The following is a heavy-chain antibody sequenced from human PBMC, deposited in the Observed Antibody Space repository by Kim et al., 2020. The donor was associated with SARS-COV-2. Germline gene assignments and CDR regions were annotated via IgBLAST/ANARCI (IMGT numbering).Heavy chain of an antibody. CDR1: GFTFSSYG. D-gene: IGHD3-3*01. V-gene: IGHV3-33*01. Sequence: GGSLRLSCAASGFTFSSYGRRWVRQAPGKGLEWVAVIWYDGSNKYYADSVKGRFTISRDNSKNTLYLQMNSLRAEDTAVYYCARDLGPYTIFGVFYYYYGMDVWGQGTTVTVSS. J-gene: IGHJ6*02. CDR3: ARDLGPYTIFGVFYYYYGMDV. CDR2: IWYDGSNK.